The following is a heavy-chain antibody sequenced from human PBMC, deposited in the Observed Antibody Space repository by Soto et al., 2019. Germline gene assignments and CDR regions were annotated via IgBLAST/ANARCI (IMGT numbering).Heavy chain of an antibody. CDR3: ARDHDY. CDR2: IYHTATT. CDR1: GGSISSGGYS. V-gene: IGHV4-30-2*01. J-gene: IGHJ4*02. Sequence: QLQLQESGSRLVRPSQTLSLTCAVSGGSISSGGYSWSWVRQPPGKGLESIGYIYHTATTYDNPSLRRRVAISVDRSNNKFSLNLGSVPAADTAVYYCARDHDYWGQGTLVTVSS.